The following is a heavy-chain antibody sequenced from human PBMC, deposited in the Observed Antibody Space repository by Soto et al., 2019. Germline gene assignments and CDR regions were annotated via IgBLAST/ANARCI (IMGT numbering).Heavy chain of an antibody. D-gene: IGHD6-19*01. CDR3: AKYWYNSGWHFDY. J-gene: IGHJ4*02. CDR1: GCTFSSYA. Sequence: LRLSCAAPGCTFSSYAMSWVRQATGKGLEWVSAISDSGGNTHYADSVKGRFTISRDNSMNTLYLQMNSLRAEDTALYYCAKYWYNSGWHFDYWGQGTLVTVSS. CDR2: ISDSGGNT. V-gene: IGHV3-23*01.